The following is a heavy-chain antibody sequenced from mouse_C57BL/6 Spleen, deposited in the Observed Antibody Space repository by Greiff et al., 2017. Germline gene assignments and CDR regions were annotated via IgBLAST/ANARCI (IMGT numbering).Heavy chain of an antibody. V-gene: IGHV5-16*01. Sequence: EVKLMESEGGLVQPGSSMKLSCTASGFTFSDYYMAWVRQVPEKGLEWVANINYDGSSTYYMDSLKSRFIISRDNAKNILYLQMSSLKSEDTATYYCARDRSNYWYFDVWGTGTAVTVSS. D-gene: IGHD2-5*01. CDR3: ARDRSNYWYFDV. CDR1: GFTFSDYY. CDR2: INYDGSST. J-gene: IGHJ1*03.